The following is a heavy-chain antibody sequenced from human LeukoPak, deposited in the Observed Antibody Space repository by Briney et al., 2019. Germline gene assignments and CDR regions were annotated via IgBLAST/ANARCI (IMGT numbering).Heavy chain of an antibody. D-gene: IGHD3-9*01. CDR1: GFTFSSYA. Sequence: PGGSLRLSCEASGFTFSSYAMTWVRQAPGKGLDWVSTISGGGGSTYYAYYTDSVRGRFTISRDNSKNTLYLQMNSLRAEDTAVYYCAKFYDILTGYFDYWGQGTLVTVSS. CDR3: AKFYDILTGYFDY. V-gene: IGHV3-23*01. J-gene: IGHJ4*02. CDR2: ISGGGGST.